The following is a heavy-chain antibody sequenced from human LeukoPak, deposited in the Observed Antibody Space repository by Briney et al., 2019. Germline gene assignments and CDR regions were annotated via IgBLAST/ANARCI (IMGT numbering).Heavy chain of an antibody. CDR3: ARFSQNSGSDTHYLDY. Sequence: SETLSLTCTVSGGSINNYFWSWVRQPPGEGLEWIAYMHSTGSTNYNPSLRTRGTISVDTSKNQFFLRLNSVTAADTAVYYCARFSQNSGSDTHYLDYCGQGILVTVSS. D-gene: IGHD2-21*01. CDR2: MHSTGST. CDR1: GGSINNYF. J-gene: IGHJ4*02. V-gene: IGHV4-59*08.